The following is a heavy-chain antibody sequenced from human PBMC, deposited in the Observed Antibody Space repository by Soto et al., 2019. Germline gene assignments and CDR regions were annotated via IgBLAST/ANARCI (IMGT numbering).Heavy chain of an antibody. CDR2: IFYSGST. CDR3: VREGVGCASSGYTRRYFAF. V-gene: IGHV4-30-4*01. J-gene: IGHJ4*02. CDR1: GGPISGDYY. Sequence: QVQLQESGPRLVRPSETLSLTCNVSGGPISGDYYWTWIRQPPGKGLEWIGYIFYSGSTYYNQSLKSRVTMSVDTYKRQFSLRRSSVTAADTAVYYCVREGVGCASSGYTRRYFAFWGQRNLVTVSS. D-gene: IGHD6-19*01.